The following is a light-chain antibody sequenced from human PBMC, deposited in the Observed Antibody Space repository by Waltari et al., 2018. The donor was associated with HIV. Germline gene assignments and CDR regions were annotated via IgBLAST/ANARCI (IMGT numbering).Light chain of an antibody. CDR2: WAS. Sequence: DIVMTQSPDSLPVSLGERATINCKSSQSVLYSSNNKNYLAWYRQKPGQPPKLLIYWASTRESGVPDRFSGSGSGTDFTLTISSLQAEDVAVYYCQQYYTTPWTFGQGTKVEIK. CDR3: QQYYTTPWT. CDR1: QSVLYSSNNKNY. V-gene: IGKV4-1*01. J-gene: IGKJ1*01.